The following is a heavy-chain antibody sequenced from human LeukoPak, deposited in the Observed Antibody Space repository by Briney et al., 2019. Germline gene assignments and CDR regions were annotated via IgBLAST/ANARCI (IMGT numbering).Heavy chain of an antibody. V-gene: IGHV3-13*01. CDR3: ARARVRVATILDY. CDR2: IGTAGDT. D-gene: IGHD5-12*01. CDR1: GFTFSSYD. J-gene: IGHJ4*02. Sequence: GGSLRLSCAASGFTFSSYDMHWVRHATGKGLEWVPAIGTAGDTYYPGSVKGRFTISRENAKNSLYLQMNSLRAGDTAVYYCARARVRVATILDYWGQGTLVTVSS.